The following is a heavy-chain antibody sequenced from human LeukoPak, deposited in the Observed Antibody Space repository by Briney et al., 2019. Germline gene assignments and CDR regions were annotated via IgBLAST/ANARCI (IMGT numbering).Heavy chain of an antibody. CDR2: ISSSSSYI. CDR1: GFTFCRYS. J-gene: IGHJ4*02. Sequence: PGGSLRLSCAASGFTFCRYSVNWVRQAPGKGLEWASSISSSSSYIYYADSVKSRFTISRDNAKNSLYLQMNSLRAEDTAVYYCASNGAYGNNYFDYWGQGTLVTVSS. V-gene: IGHV3-21*01. D-gene: IGHD1/OR15-1a*01. CDR3: ASNGAYGNNYFDY.